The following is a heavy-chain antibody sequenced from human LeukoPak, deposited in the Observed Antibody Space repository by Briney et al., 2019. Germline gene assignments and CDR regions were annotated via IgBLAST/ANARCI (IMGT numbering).Heavy chain of an antibody. J-gene: IGHJ4*02. V-gene: IGHV4-59*11. Sequence: PSETLSLTCTVSGGSISSHYWSWIRQPPGKGLEWIGYIYYSGSTNYNPSLKSRVTISVDTSKNQFSLKLSSVTAADTAVYYCAREDGGWGQGTLVTVSS. D-gene: IGHD3-16*01. CDR3: AREDGG. CDR1: GGSISSHY. CDR2: IYYSGST.